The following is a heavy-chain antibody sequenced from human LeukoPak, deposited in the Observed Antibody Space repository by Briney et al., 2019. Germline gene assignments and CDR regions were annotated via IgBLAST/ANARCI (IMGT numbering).Heavy chain of an antibody. Sequence: SVKVSCKASGGTLSSYAISWVRQAPGQGLEWMGGIIPIFGTANYAQKFQGRVTITTDESTSTAYMELSSLRSEDTAVYYCARDLGSNGAFDIWGQGTMVTVSS. D-gene: IGHD3-10*01. CDR1: GGTLSSYA. CDR2: IIPIFGTA. J-gene: IGHJ3*02. CDR3: ARDLGSNGAFDI. V-gene: IGHV1-69*05.